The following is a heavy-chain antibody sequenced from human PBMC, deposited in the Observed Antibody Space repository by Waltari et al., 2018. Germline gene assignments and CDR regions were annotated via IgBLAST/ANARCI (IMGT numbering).Heavy chain of an antibody. J-gene: IGHJ6*03. D-gene: IGHD6-13*01. CDR2: IYYSGST. Sequence: QVQLQESGPGLVKLSETLSLTCTVSGGSISSHYWSWIRQPPGKGLEWIGYIYYSGSTNYNPSLKSRVTISVDTSISTAYMELSRLRSDDTAVYYCATRAEAADLRYYYYYYMDVWGKGTTVTVSS. CDR1: GGSISSHY. V-gene: IGHV4-59*11. CDR3: ATRAEAADLRYYYYYYMDV.